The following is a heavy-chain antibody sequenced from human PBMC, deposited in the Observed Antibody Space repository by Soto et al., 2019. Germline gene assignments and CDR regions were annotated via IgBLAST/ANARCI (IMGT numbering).Heavy chain of an antibody. CDR3: ARDFLTGATYPGPTYYHMDV. V-gene: IGHV3-33*01. J-gene: IGHJ6*01. CDR1: GFTLSRFG. D-gene: IGHD1-26*01. Sequence: QEQLVESGGGVVQPGRTLRLSCAASGFTLSRFGVHWVRQAPGKWLAWVAVIRHDGSKTSFIDSVKGRFTISRDNHRHGVVLQMDRLRADDTAVYRCARDFLTGATYPGPTYYHMDVWGRGTTVTVSS. CDR2: IRHDGSKT.